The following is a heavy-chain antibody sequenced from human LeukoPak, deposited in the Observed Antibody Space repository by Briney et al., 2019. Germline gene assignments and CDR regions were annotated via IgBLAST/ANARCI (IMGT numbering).Heavy chain of an antibody. D-gene: IGHD3-10*01. CDR1: GFTVSSNS. CDR3: AKLLGPRDY. J-gene: IGHJ4*02. Sequence: GGSLRLSCAASGFTVSSNSMTWVREAPGKGLEWVAFIRYDGSNKYYADSAKGRFTISRDNSKNTLYLQMNSQRAEDTAVYYCAKLLGPRDYWGQGTLVTVSS. V-gene: IGHV3-30*02. CDR2: IRYDGSNK.